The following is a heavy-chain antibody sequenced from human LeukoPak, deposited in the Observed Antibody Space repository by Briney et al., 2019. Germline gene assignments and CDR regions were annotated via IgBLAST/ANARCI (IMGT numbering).Heavy chain of an antibody. D-gene: IGHD1-1*01. CDR3: ARDPRWNKLETDDY. CDR1: GFTFDDYG. V-gene: IGHV3-20*04. Sequence: GGSLRLSCAASGFTFDDYGMSWVRQAPGKGLEWVSGINWNGGSTGYADSVKGRFTISRDNAKNSLYLQMNSLRAEDTALYYCARDPRWNKLETDDYWGQGTLVTVSS. CDR2: INWNGGST. J-gene: IGHJ4*02.